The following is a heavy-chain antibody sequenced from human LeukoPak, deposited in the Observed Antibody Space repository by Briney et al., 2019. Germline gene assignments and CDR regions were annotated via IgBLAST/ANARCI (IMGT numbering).Heavy chain of an antibody. CDR3: AREGAAAGHYYGMDV. CDR2: ISSSGSTI. D-gene: IGHD6-13*01. Sequence: GGSLRLSCAASGFTFSSYEMNWVRQAPGKGLEWVSYISSSGSTIYYADSVKGGFTISRDNAKNSLYLQMNSLRAEDTAVYYCAREGAAAGHYYGMDVWGKGTTVTVSS. J-gene: IGHJ6*04. CDR1: GFTFSSYE. V-gene: IGHV3-48*03.